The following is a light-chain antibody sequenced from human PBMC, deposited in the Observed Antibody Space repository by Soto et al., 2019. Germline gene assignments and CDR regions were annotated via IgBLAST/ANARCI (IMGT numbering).Light chain of an antibody. CDR3: QHYGDSSWT. Sequence: DIVLTQSPGTFSLSPGERATLSCSASQSVSSSNLAWYQQKPAQAPRLLIYAASRRAPGIPERFSGSGSGTDFTLTISRLEPEDVAVYYCQHYGDSSWTVGKGTKVDIK. CDR1: QSVSSSN. J-gene: IGKJ1*01. V-gene: IGKV3-20*01. CDR2: AAS.